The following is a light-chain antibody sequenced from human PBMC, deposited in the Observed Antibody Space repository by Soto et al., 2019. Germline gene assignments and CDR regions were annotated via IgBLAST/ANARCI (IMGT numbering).Light chain of an antibody. Sequence: QSVLTQPPSASGTPGQRVTISCSGSTSNIGINSVFWYQQLPGTAPKLLIYRSNQRASGVPDRFSASKSGTSASLAISGLRSEEEADYYCAAWDDSLSGQVFGGGTKLTVL. CDR3: AAWDDSLSGQV. CDR1: TSNIGINS. V-gene: IGLV1-47*01. J-gene: IGLJ2*01. CDR2: RSN.